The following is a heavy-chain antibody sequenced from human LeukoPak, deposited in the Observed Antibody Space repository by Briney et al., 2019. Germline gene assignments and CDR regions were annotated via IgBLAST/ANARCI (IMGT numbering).Heavy chain of an antibody. CDR1: GGSFSDYS. Sequence: SETLSLACAVYGGSFSDYSWSWIRQPPGKGLEWIGEINHTGGANHNPSLMSRVIMSVDTSKNRFSLKVSSVTAADTAVYYCARVGYHFSINDWSRTGLGAYPTKYYYYMDVWGKGTTVTVSS. V-gene: IGHV4-34*01. J-gene: IGHJ6*03. D-gene: IGHD3-9*01. CDR2: INHTGGA. CDR3: ARVGYHFSINDWSRTGLGAYPTKYYYYMDV.